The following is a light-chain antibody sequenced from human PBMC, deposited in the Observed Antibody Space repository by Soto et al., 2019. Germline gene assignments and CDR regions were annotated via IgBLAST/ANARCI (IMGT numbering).Light chain of an antibody. J-gene: IGLJ1*01. V-gene: IGLV2-8*01. CDR3: CSYTTSSTCV. CDR1: SSDVGAYNY. Sequence: QSALTQPPSASGSPGQTVAISCTGTSSDVGAYNYVSWYQQHPGKAPKLMIYDVIQRPSGVPARFSGSKSGNTASLTVSGLQPEDEADYYCCSYTTSSTCVFGTGTKLTVL. CDR2: DVI.